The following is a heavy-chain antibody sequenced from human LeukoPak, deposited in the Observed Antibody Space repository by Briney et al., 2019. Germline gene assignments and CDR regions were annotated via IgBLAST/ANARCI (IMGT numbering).Heavy chain of an antibody. V-gene: IGHV3-33*01. Sequence: GRSLRLSCAASGFTFSSYGMHWVRQAPGKGLEWVAVIWNDGSNTYYADSVKGRFTISRDESKNTLNLQLNSLRAEDTAVYYCARDSHYYDSSGYPPFDYYYGMDVWGQGTTVTVSS. D-gene: IGHD3-22*01. CDR1: GFTFSSYG. J-gene: IGHJ6*02. CDR3: ARDSHYYDSSGYPPFDYYYGMDV. CDR2: IWNDGSNT.